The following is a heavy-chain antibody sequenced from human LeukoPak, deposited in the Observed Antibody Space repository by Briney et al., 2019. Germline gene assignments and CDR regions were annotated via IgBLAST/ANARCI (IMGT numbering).Heavy chain of an antibody. CDR2: INHSGST. CDR1: GGSSMGYT. CDR3: ARGRGIDY. V-gene: IGHV4-34*01. Sequence: SETLSLTCAVYGGSSMGYTGSGIRHPPGKGLEWIGEINHSGSTNYNPSLKSRVTISVDTSKNQFSLKLSSVTAADTAVYYCARGRGIDYWGQGTLVTVSS. D-gene: IGHD3-16*01. J-gene: IGHJ4*02.